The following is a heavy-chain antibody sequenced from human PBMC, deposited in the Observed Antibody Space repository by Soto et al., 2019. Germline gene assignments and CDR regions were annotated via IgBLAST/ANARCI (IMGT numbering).Heavy chain of an antibody. J-gene: IGHJ4*02. CDR3: AKLSDMYVVVIHCDY. CDR1: GFTFSSYA. V-gene: IGHV3-23*01. D-gene: IGHD3-22*01. CDR2: ISGSGGST. Sequence: EVQLLEAGGGLVQPGGSLRLSCAASGFTFSSYAMSWVRQAPGKGLEWVSAISGSGGSTYYADSVKGRFTISRDNSKNTLYLQMNSLRAEDTAVYYCAKLSDMYVVVIHCDYWGQGTLVTVSS.